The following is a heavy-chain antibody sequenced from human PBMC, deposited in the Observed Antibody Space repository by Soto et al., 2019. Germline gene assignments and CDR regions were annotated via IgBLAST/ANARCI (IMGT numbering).Heavy chain of an antibody. CDR2: ISYDGSNK. Sequence: PGGSLRLSCAASGFTFSSYCMHWVRQAPGKGLEWVAVISYDGSNKYYADSVKGRFTISRDNAKSSLYLHLNRLRGEDTAVYYCARDPDAGMAAAGGRYYYYYMDVWGKGTTVTVSS. J-gene: IGHJ6*03. CDR3: ARDPDAGMAAAGGRYYYYYMDV. V-gene: IGHV3-30*03. D-gene: IGHD6-13*01. CDR1: GFTFSSYC.